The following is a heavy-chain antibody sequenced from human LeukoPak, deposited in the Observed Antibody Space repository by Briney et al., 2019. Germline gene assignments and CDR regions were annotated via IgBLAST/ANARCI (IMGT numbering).Heavy chain of an antibody. CDR1: GYTFTSYD. D-gene: IGHD5-12*01. CDR2: MNPNSGST. V-gene: IGHV1-8*03. CDR3: ARGRSTGYPYYFEY. Sequence: ASVKVSCKASGYTFTSYDINWVRQATGQGLEWMGWMNPNSGSTGYALKFQGRVTITRNTSISTAYMELSGLRSEDTAVYYCARGRSTGYPYYFEYWGQGTLVTVSS. J-gene: IGHJ4*02.